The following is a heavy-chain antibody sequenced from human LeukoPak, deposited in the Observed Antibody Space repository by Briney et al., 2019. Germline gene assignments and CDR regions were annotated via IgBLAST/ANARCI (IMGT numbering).Heavy chain of an antibody. J-gene: IGHJ4*02. CDR3: ARVGSLYGDYVLFDY. V-gene: IGHV3-74*01. Sequence: GGSLRLSCAAPGFTFSSYWMHWVRQVPGKGLVWVSRINSDGSSTSYADSVKGRFTISRDNAKNTLYLQMNSLRAEDTAVYYCARVGSLYGDYVLFDYWGQGTLVTVSS. D-gene: IGHD4-17*01. CDR1: GFTFSSYW. CDR2: INSDGSST.